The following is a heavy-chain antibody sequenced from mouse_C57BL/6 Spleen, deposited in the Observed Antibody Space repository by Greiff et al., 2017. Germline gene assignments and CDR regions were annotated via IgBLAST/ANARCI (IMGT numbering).Heavy chain of an antibody. CDR3: AMGYYYGSSYGWYFDV. J-gene: IGHJ1*03. Sequence: QVQLQQSGAELVKPGASVKISCKASGYAFSSYWMNWVKQRPGKGLEWIGQIYPGDGDTNYNGKFQGKATLTADKSSSTAYMQLSSLTSEDSAVYFCAMGYYYGSSYGWYFDVWGTGTTVTVSS. CDR1: GYAFSSYW. CDR2: IYPGDGDT. V-gene: IGHV1-80*01. D-gene: IGHD1-1*01.